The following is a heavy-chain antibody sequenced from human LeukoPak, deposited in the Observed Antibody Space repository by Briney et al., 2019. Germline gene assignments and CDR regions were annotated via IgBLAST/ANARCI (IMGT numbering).Heavy chain of an antibody. CDR3: ARGSPYSSSWYAFPVYYYYGMDV. V-gene: IGHV4-34*01. J-gene: IGHJ6*02. D-gene: IGHD6-13*01. Sequence: PSETLSLTCAVYGGSFSGYHWSWIRQPPGKGLEWIGEINHSGSTNYNPSLKSRVTISVDTSKNQFSLKLSSVTAADTAVYYCARGSPYSSSWYAFPVYYYYGMDVWGQGTTVTVSS. CDR1: GGSFSGYH. CDR2: INHSGST.